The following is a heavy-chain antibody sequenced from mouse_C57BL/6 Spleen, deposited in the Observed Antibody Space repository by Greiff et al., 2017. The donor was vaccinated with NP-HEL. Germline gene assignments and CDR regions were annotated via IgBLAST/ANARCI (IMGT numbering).Heavy chain of an antibody. CDR3: ARDEDDYGSSSRFAY. D-gene: IGHD1-1*01. J-gene: IGHJ3*01. V-gene: IGHV5-4*01. CDR2: ISDGGSYT. Sequence: EVMLVESGGGLVKPGGSLKLSCAASGFTFSSYAMSWVRQTPEKRLEWVATISDGGSYTYYPDNVKGRFTISRDNAKTNLYLQMSHLKSEDTAMYYCARDEDDYGSSSRFAYWGQGTLVTVSA. CDR1: GFTFSSYA.